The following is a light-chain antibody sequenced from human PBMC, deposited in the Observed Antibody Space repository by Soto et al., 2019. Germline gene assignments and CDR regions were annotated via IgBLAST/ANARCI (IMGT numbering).Light chain of an antibody. CDR2: DAS. CDR1: QSVSSY. V-gene: IGKV3-11*01. Sequence: EIVLTQSPATLSLSPGERATLSCRASQSVSSYLAWYQQKPGQAPRLLIYDASNRATGISARFSGSGSGTDFTLTISSLEPEDFAVYYCQHRSNWPTFGGGTKVEIK. CDR3: QHRSNWPT. J-gene: IGKJ4*01.